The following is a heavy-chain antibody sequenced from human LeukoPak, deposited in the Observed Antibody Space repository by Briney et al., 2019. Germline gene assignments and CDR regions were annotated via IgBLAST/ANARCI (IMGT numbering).Heavy chain of an antibody. V-gene: IGHV4-39*01. CDR2: VYYGETT. CDR1: GGSISSTTYY. J-gene: IGHJ6*03. CDR3: ARHEASYFYYYMDV. Sequence: ASAALSLTCTVSGGSISSTTYYWAWIRQPPGMGLEWIGSVYYGETTYYNPSLESRVTISVATSKNQFSLRLNSVTAADTAVYYCARHEASYFYYYMDVWGAGTTVIVSS.